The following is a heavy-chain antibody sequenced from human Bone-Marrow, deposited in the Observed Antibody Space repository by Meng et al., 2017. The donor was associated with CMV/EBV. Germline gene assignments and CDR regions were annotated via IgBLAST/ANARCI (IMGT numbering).Heavy chain of an antibody. V-gene: IGHV3-30*02. CDR3: VKDRRSSGYDSR. Sequence: GESLKISCAASGFIFSNYDMDWVRQAPGRRLEWVASIRNDGSNDYYAEVVKGRFSVSRDNSKNTVYLQMHRLMHEDTAVYYCVKDRRSSGYDSRWGQGVVVTVSS. CDR1: GFIFSNYD. CDR2: IRNDGSND. D-gene: IGHD5-12*01. J-gene: IGHJ4*02.